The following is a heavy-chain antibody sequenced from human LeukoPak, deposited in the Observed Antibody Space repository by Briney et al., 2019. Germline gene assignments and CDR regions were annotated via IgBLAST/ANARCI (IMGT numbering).Heavy chain of an antibody. CDR1: GXTFSNFA. D-gene: IGHD6-19*01. Sequence: GSLRLSCSASGXTFSNFAMNWVRQAPGKGPEWISTISGSGGSTYYADSVKGRFTISRDNSKNTLYLQMNSLRAEDTAVYYCAKMVHTEQWLVPFDYWGQGTLVTVSS. J-gene: IGHJ4*02. V-gene: IGHV3-23*01. CDR2: ISGSGGST. CDR3: AKMVHTEQWLVPFDY.